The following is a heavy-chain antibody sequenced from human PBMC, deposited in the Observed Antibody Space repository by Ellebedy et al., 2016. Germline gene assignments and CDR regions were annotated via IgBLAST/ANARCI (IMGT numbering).Heavy chain of an antibody. CDR1: GGSFSGYY. CDR2: INHSGST. Sequence: SETLSLTCAVYGGSFSGYYWSWIRQPPGKGLEWIGEINHSGSTNYNPSLKSRVTISVDTSKNQFSLKLSSVTAADTAVYYCARGLGATPLDYWGQGTLVTVSS. V-gene: IGHV4-34*01. D-gene: IGHD1-26*01. CDR3: ARGLGATPLDY. J-gene: IGHJ4*02.